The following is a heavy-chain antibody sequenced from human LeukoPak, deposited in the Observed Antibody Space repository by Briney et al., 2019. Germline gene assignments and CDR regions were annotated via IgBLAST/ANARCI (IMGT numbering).Heavy chain of an antibody. J-gene: IGHJ4*02. CDR2: INHSGST. V-gene: IGHV4-34*01. CDR1: GGSFSGYY. Sequence: SETLSLTCAVYGGSFSGYYWSWIRQPPGKGLEWIGEINHSGSTNYNPSLKSRVTISVDTSKNQFSLKLSSVTAADTAVYYCARSVKWLRGIDYWGQGTLVTVSS. D-gene: IGHD3-22*01. CDR3: ARSVKWLRGIDY.